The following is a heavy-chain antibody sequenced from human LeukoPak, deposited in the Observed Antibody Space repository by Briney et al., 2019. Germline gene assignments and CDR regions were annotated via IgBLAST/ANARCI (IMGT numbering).Heavy chain of an antibody. D-gene: IGHD6-19*01. V-gene: IGHV3-23*01. J-gene: IGHJ3*02. CDR3: VTRGAGQGAFDI. CDR1: GLTFSSYA. CDR2: VSGGGGST. Sequence: PGGSLRLSCAASGLTFSSYAMSWVRQAPGKGLEWVSVVSGGGGSTYYGDSVKGRFIISRDNPKNTLYLQMNSLRAEDTAVYYCVTRGAGQGAFDIWGQGTMVTVSS.